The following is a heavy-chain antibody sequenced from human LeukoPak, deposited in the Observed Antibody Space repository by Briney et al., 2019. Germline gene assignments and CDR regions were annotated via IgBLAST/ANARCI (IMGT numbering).Heavy chain of an antibody. V-gene: IGHV3-23*01. D-gene: IGHD6-13*01. CDR2: ISGSGGNT. CDR1: GFTFSSCA. Sequence: PGGSLRLSCAASGFTFSSCAMGWVRQAPGKGLEWVSAISGSGGNTYYADSVKGRFTISRDNSKNTLYLQMNSLRAEDTAVYYCAKVPLSAAGGWFDPWGQGTLVTVSS. CDR3: AKVPLSAAGGWFDP. J-gene: IGHJ5*02.